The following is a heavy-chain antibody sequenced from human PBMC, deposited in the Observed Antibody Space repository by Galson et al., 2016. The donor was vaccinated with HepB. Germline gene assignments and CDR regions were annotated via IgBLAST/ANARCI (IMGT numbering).Heavy chain of an antibody. CDR2: INSDGSSI. D-gene: IGHD1-26*01. CDR1: GFTFSNYW. J-gene: IGHJ4*02. V-gene: IGHV3-74*01. CDR3: GRGSYGSWGSVWY. Sequence: SLRLSCAASGFTFSNYWMHWVRQAPGEGLVWVSRINSDGSSISYGDSVKGRFTISRDNAKNTLYMQMNSPRAEDTAVYYCGRGSYGSWGSVWYWGQGTLVTVSS.